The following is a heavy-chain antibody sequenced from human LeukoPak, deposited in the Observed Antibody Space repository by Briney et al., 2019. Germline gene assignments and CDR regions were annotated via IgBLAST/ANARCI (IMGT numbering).Heavy chain of an antibody. Sequence: KPSETLSLTCSVSGGSISSYYWSWIRQPPGKGLEWIGYIYYSGSTNYNPSLKSRVTLSVDTSKNQFSLRLSSVTAADTAVYYCARDRSLGELTTESPSFDSWGQGTLVTVSS. J-gene: IGHJ4*02. CDR2: IYYSGST. D-gene: IGHD3-16*01. CDR3: ARDRSLGELTTESPSFDS. CDR1: GGSISSYY. V-gene: IGHV4-59*12.